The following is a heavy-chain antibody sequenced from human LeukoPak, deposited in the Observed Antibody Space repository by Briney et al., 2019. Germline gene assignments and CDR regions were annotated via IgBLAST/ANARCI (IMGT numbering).Heavy chain of an antibody. CDR3: ARVTGYMVEDYFDY. CDR1: GGSISSSSYY. J-gene: IGHJ4*02. Sequence: SETLSLTCTVSGGSISSSSYYWGWIRQPPGKGLEWIGYIYYSGSANYHPSLKSRVTISVDTSKNRFSLRLSSVTAADTAVYYCARVTGYMVEDYFDYWGQGTLVTVSS. V-gene: IGHV4-61*05. D-gene: IGHD6-13*01. CDR2: IYYSGSA.